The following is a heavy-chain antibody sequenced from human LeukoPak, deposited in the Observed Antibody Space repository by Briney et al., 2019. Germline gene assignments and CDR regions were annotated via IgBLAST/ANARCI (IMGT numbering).Heavy chain of an antibody. D-gene: IGHD6-6*01. CDR3: ARLSGYSSSSVVEVWFDP. CDR1: GYSFTSYW. V-gene: IGHV5-51*01. Sequence: GESLKISCKGSGYSFTSYWIGWVRQLPGKGLEWMGIIYPGDSDTRYSPSFQGQVTISADKSISTAYLQWSSLKASDTAMYYCARLSGYSSSSVVEVWFDPWGQGTLVTVSS. CDR2: IYPGDSDT. J-gene: IGHJ5*02.